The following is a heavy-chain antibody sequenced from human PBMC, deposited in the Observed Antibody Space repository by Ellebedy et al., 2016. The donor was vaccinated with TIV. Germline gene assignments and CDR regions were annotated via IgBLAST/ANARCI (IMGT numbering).Heavy chain of an antibody. CDR3: ARGAEDFGGINFDL. CDR1: GASISRYY. CDR2: FYYSAISYSENT. Sequence: SETLSLTCTVSGASISRYYWTWIRQPPGKGLEWVGNFYYSAISYSENTNYNPSLKSRVTMSGDRSSNHLSLRLHSVTAADTAVYFCARGAEDFGGINFDLWGQGTEVTASS. D-gene: IGHD4-23*01. J-gene: IGHJ3*01. V-gene: IGHV4-59*01.